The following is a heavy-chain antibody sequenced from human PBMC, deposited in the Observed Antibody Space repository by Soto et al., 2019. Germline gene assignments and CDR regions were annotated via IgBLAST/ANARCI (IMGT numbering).Heavy chain of an antibody. CDR3: ARAPIIAVAGTEFFDY. CDR1: GYTFTGYY. V-gene: IGHV1-2*04. D-gene: IGHD6-19*01. CDR2: INPNSGGT. Sequence: GASVKVSCKASGYTFTGYYMHWVRQAPGQGLEWMGWINPNSGGTNYAQKFQGWVTMTRDTSISTAYMELSRLRSDDTAVYYCARAPIIAVAGTEFFDYWGQGTLVTVSS. J-gene: IGHJ4*02.